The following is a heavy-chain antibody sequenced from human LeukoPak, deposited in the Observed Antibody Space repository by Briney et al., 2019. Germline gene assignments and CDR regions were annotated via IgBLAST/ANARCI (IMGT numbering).Heavy chain of an antibody. D-gene: IGHD5-12*01. CDR3: ARDATILTFDY. CDR2: ISSSSSYI. CDR1: GFTFSSYS. Sequence: GGSLRLSCAASGFTFSSYSMTWVRQAPGKGLEWVSSISSSSSYIYYADSVKGRFTISRDNAKNSLYLQMNSLRAEDTAVYYCARDATILTFDYWGQGTLVTVSS. J-gene: IGHJ4*02. V-gene: IGHV3-21*01.